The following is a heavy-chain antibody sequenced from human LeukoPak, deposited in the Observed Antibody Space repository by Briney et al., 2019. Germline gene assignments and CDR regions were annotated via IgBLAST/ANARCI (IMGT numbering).Heavy chain of an antibody. CDR1: GFTFSTYV. Sequence: GGSLRLSCSVSGFTFSTYVMHWVRQAPGKGLEYVSAISSNGDNTYYADSVKGRFTISRDNSKNTLYLQMSSLRADDTAVYYCVRGTGYWGQGTLVTVSS. J-gene: IGHJ4*02. CDR3: VRGTGY. CDR2: ISSNGDNT. V-gene: IGHV3-64D*06.